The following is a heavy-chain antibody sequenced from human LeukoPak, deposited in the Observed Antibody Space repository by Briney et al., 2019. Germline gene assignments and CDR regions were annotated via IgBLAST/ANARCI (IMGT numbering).Heavy chain of an antibody. CDR1: GGSFSDYY. CDR3: ARVQLERRSTFDI. V-gene: IGHV4-34*01. CDR2: INHSGNT. D-gene: IGHD1-1*01. J-gene: IGHJ3*02. Sequence: SETLSLTCAVYGGSFSDYYWSWIRQPPGKGLEWIGEINHSGNTNYNPSLKSRVTISVDTSKNQFSLKQRSVAAADTAVYYCARVQLERRSTFDIWGQGTMVTVSS.